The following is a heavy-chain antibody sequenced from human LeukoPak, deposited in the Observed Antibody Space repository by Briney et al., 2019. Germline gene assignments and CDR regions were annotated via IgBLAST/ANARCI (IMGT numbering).Heavy chain of an antibody. J-gene: IGHJ4*02. CDR3: ARNSYYYDGSGYRGATYYFDY. D-gene: IGHD3-22*01. V-gene: IGHV4-39*01. CDR1: GGSISSSSYY. CDR2: IYYSGST. Sequence: SETLSLTCTVSGGSISSSSYYWGWIRQPPGKGLEWIGSIYYSGSTNYNPSLKSRVTISVDTSKNQFSPKLSSVTAADTAVYYCARNSYYYDGSGYRGATYYFDYWGQGTLVTVSS.